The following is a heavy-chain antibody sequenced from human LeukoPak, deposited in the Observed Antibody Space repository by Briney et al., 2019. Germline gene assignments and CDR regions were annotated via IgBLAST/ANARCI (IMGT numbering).Heavy chain of an antibody. J-gene: IGHJ6*04. D-gene: IGHD6-13*01. Sequence: GSLRLSCAASGFTFSNAWMSWVRQAPGKGLEWVGRIKSKTDGGTTDYAAPVKGRFTISRDDSKNTLYLQMNSLKTEDTAVYYCTTSGAAAGFLGYYYGMDVWGKGTTVTVSS. CDR3: TTSGAAAGFLGYYYGMDV. CDR1: GFTFSNAW. V-gene: IGHV3-15*01. CDR2: IKSKTDGGTT.